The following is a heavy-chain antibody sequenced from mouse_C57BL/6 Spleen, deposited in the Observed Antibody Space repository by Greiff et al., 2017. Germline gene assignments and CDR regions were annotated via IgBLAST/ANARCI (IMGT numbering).Heavy chain of an antibody. Sequence: VQLQQSGAELVKPGASVKLSCTASGFNIKDYYMHWVKQRTEQGLEWIGRIDPEAGETKYAPKFQGKATITADTSSNTAYLQLSSLTSEDTAVYYCARDYYGTLFAYWGQGTLVTVSA. CDR2: IDPEAGET. CDR1: GFNIKDYY. V-gene: IGHV14-2*01. D-gene: IGHD1-1*01. J-gene: IGHJ3*01. CDR3: ARDYYGTLFAY.